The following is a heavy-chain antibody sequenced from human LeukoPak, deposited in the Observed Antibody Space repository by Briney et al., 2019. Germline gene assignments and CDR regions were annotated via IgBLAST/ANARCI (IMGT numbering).Heavy chain of an antibody. CDR3: DCGLGPIFVF. Sequence: SESLSLTCTVSGGSISSGANCWSWIRQQPGKGLEWIGYIYDSGTTYSNPSLKSRVTITVDSCKNQFSLKLSSVTAAATAGYYYDCGLGPIFVFCGQGTLFTVSS. CDR1: GGSISSGANC. CDR2: IYDSGTT. D-gene: IGHD2-21*02. J-gene: IGHJ4*02. V-gene: IGHV4-30-4*08.